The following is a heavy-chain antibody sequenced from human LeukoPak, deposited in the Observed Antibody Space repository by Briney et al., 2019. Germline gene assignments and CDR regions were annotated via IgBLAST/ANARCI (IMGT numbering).Heavy chain of an antibody. CDR2: MKQDGSEK. CDR1: GFTFSSYW. Sequence: PGGSLRLSCAASGFTFSSYWMSWVRQAPGKGLEWVANMKQDGSEKYYVDSVKGRFTISRDNAKNSLYLQMNSLRAEDTAVYYCARARDSYGSVNYYFDYWGQGTLVTVSS. D-gene: IGHD5-18*01. CDR3: ARARDSYGSVNYYFDY. V-gene: IGHV3-7*04. J-gene: IGHJ4*02.